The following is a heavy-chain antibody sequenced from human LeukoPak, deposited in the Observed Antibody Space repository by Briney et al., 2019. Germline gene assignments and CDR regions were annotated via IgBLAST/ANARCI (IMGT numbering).Heavy chain of an antibody. V-gene: IGHV4-39*01. CDR3: ARHPPRDGSAFDY. J-gene: IGHJ4*02. CDR2: MYYSGTT. Sequence: SETLSLTCTVSGGSISSGSYCWGWIRQPPGKGLEWIASMYYSGTTFYSPSLKSRVTISVDTSKNQLSLKLGSVTAADTAVYYCARHPPRDGSAFDYWGQGTLVTVSS. CDR1: GGSISSGSYC.